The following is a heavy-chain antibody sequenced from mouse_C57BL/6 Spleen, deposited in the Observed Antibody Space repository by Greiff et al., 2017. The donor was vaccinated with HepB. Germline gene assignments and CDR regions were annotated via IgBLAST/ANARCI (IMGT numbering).Heavy chain of an antibody. J-gene: IGHJ3*01. Sequence: VQRVESGPELVKPGASVKISCKASGYAFSSSWMNWVKQRPGKGLEWIGRIYPGDGDTNYNGKFKGKATLTADKSSSTAYMQLSSLTSEDSAVYFCAREGDYDVSWFAYWGQGTLVTVSA. CDR3: AREGDYDVSWFAY. D-gene: IGHD2-4*01. V-gene: IGHV1-82*01. CDR2: IYPGDGDT. CDR1: GYAFSSSW.